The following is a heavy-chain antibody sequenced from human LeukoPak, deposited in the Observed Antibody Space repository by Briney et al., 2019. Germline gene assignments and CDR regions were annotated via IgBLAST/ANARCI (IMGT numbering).Heavy chain of an antibody. CDR1: GFTFSSYS. V-gene: IGHV4-39*07. CDR3: ARGGPGYDYVWGSYLDY. J-gene: IGHJ4*02. CDR2: TYYIGST. Sequence: SGGSLRLSCAASGFTFSSYSMNWVRQSPGKGLEWIVSTYYIGSTYYNPSLQSRVTISVDTSKNQLSLKLSSVTAADTAVYYCARGGPGYDYVWGSYLDYWGQGTLVTVSS. D-gene: IGHD3-16*02.